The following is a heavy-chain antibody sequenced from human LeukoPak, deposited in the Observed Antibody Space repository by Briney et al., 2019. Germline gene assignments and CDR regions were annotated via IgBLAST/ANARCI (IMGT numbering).Heavy chain of an antibody. J-gene: IGHJ4*02. D-gene: IGHD4-17*01. CDR1: GFTFSSYA. CDR2: ISGSGGST. Sequence: PGGSLRLSCAASGFTFSSYAMSWVRQAPGRGREWVSAISGSGGSTYYADSVKGRFTISRDNSKNTRYLQMNSLRAEDTAVYYCATVGGVYGDCYWGQGTLVTVSS. V-gene: IGHV3-23*01. CDR3: ATVGGVYGDCY.